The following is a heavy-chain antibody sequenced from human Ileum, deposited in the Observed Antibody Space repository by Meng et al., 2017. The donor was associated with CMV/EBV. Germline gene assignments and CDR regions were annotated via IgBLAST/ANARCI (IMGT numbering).Heavy chain of an antibody. D-gene: IGHD1-1*01. CDR1: GSTSTVSN. J-gene: IGHJ4*02. CDR2: LYSHGST. CDR3: ARDHSGSLDY. V-gene: IGHV3-66*01. Sequence: VQIALQGSGFVLTMASRTLRSAAYGSTSTVSNNDEGRGSTGKPLEKGLVLYSHGSTNHAPSLKGRVTISIDKSKNTLYLQMNSVKAEDTAIYYCARDHSGSLDYWGQGTLVTVSS.